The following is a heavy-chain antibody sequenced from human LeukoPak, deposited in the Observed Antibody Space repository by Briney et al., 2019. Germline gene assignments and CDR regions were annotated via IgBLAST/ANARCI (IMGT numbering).Heavy chain of an antibody. V-gene: IGHV1-18*01. CDR1: GYTFTSYG. CDR2: ISAYNGNT. J-gene: IGHJ4*02. Sequence: GASVKVSCKASGYTFTSYGISWVRQAPGQGLEWMGWISAYNGNTNYAQKLQGRVTMTTDTSTSTAYMELRSLRSDDTAVYCCARHVDTAMVTEVDYWGQGTLVTVSS. CDR3: ARHVDTAMVTEVDY. D-gene: IGHD5-18*01.